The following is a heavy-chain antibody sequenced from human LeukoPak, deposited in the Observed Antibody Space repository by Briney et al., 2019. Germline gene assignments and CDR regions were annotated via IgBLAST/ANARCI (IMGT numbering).Heavy chain of an antibody. CDR1: SYY. J-gene: IGHJ4*02. Sequence: SYYWGWIRQPPGKGLGWIGSIYYSGSTYYNPSLKSRVTVSVDTSKNQFSLKLSSVTAADTAVYYCARQVDTAMVLYFDYWGQGTLVTVSS. CDR3: ARQVDTAMVLYFDY. CDR2: IYYSGST. V-gene: IGHV4-39*01. D-gene: IGHD5-18*01.